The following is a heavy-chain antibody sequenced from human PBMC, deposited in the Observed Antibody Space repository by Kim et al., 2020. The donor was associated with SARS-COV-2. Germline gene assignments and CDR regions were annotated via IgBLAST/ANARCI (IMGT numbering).Heavy chain of an antibody. J-gene: IGHJ5*02. V-gene: IGHV1-8*01. Sequence: ASVKVSCKASGYTFTSYDINWVRQATGQGLEWMGWMNPNSGNTGYAQKFQGRVTMTRNTSISTAYMELSSLRSEDTAVYYCAREWWELPGFDPWGQGTLVTVSS. D-gene: IGHD1-26*01. CDR2: MNPNSGNT. CDR1: GYTFTSYD. CDR3: AREWWELPGFDP.